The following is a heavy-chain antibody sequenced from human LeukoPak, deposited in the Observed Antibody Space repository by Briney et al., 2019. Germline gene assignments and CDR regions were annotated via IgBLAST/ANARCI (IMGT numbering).Heavy chain of an antibody. CDR1: GFNFKNYD. CDR3: ARGWGGHGRSWGALDF. CDR2: IGTVADT. V-gene: IGHV3-13*01. J-gene: IGHJ4*02. D-gene: IGHD3-16*01. Sequence: PGGSLRLTRAASGFNFKNYDFHWVRQVAGKRLEWVAGIGTVADTFYPDSVMGRFTISRENAKNSFYLQMNSLRAGDTAVYYCARGWGGHGRSWGALDFWGQGILVTVSS.